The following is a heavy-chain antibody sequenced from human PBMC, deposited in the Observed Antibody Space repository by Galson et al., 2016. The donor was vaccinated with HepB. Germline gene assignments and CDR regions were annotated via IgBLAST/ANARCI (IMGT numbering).Heavy chain of an antibody. CDR1: GFSLDDYA. CDR3: ARALCSAGTCYFDSSNFDY. CDR2: ISYISNYI. Sequence: LRLSCAASGFSLDDYAMHWVRQAPGMGLEWVSGISYISNYIDYADSVRGRFTISRDNAKNSLFLQLNSLTPEDTALYYCARALCSAGTCYFDSSNFDYWGQGTLVTVSS. D-gene: IGHD2-15*01. J-gene: IGHJ4*02. V-gene: IGHV3-9*01.